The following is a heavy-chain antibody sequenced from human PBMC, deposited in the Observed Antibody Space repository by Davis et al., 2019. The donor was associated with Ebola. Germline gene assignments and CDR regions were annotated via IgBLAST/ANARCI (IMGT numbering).Heavy chain of an antibody. CDR3: ASVYYDFWSGYYGAFDI. D-gene: IGHD3-3*01. V-gene: IGHV4-4*07. CDR2: IYTSGST. CDR1: GGSISSYY. J-gene: IGHJ3*02. Sequence: PSETLSLTCTVSGGSISSYYWSWIRQPAGKGLEWIGRIYTSGSTNYNPSLKSRVTMSVDTSKNQFSLKLSSVTAADTAVYYCASVYYDFWSGYYGAFDIWGQGTMVTVSS.